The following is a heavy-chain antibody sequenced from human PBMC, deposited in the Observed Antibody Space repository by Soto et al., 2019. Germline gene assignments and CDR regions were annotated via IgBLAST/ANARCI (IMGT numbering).Heavy chain of an antibody. CDR2: IIPIFGTA. D-gene: IGHD3-3*01. CDR3: ARTRLRFLEWLLFRPGWLDP. V-gene: IGHV1-69*13. Sequence: GASVKVSCKASGGTFSSYAISWVRQAPGQGLEWMGGIIPIFGTANYAQKFQGRVTITADESTSTAYMELSSLRSEDTAVYYCARTRLRFLEWLLFRPGWLDPWGQGTLVTVSS. J-gene: IGHJ5*02. CDR1: GGTFSSYA.